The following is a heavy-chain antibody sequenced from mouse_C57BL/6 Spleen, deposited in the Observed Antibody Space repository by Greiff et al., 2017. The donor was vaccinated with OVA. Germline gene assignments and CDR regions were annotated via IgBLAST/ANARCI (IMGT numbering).Heavy chain of an antibody. J-gene: IGHJ3*01. D-gene: IGHD2-2*01. V-gene: IGHV1-74*01. CDR2: IHPSDSDT. Sequence: VQLQQPGAELVKPGASVKVSCKASGYTFTSYWMHWVKQRPGQGLEWIGRIHPSDSDTNYNQKFKGKATLTVDKSSSTAYMQLSSLTSEDSAVYYCEIPHSSTMVKGFAYWGQGTLVTVSA. CDR3: EIPHSSTMVKGFAY. CDR1: GYTFTSYW.